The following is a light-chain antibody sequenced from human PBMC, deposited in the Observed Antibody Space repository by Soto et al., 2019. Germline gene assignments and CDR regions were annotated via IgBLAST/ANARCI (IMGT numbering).Light chain of an antibody. CDR3: QQYNNWPRT. CDR2: GAS. J-gene: IGKJ1*01. CDR1: QSVSSK. V-gene: IGKV3-15*01. Sequence: EIMMTQSPATLSLSPGERATLSFRASQSVSSKLAWYQQRRGQAPRLLIYGASSRATGIPARFSGSGSGTEFTLTISSLQSEDFAVYYCQQYNNWPRTFGQGTKVDIK.